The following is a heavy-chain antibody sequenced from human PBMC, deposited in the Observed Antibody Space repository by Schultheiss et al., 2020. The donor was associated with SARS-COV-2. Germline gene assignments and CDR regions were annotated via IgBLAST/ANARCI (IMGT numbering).Heavy chain of an antibody. CDR1: GGSFSGYY. D-gene: IGHD6-19*01. J-gene: IGHJ4*02. Sequence: SETLSLTCAVYGGSFSGYYWSWIRQPPGKGLEWIGYIYYSGSTNYNPSLKSRVTISVDTSKNQFSLKLSSVTAADTAVYYCARLGSGWQIDYWGQGTLVTAAS. V-gene: IGHV4-59*01. CDR2: IYYSGST. CDR3: ARLGSGWQIDY.